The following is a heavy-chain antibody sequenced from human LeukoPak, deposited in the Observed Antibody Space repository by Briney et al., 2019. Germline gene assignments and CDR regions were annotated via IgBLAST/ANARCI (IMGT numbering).Heavy chain of an antibody. D-gene: IGHD4-23*01. V-gene: IGHV4-59*08. CDR3: ARRRYGGSVDY. CDR2: VDYSGTT. J-gene: IGHJ4*02. Sequence: SETLSLTCTVSGGSISTYYWTWVRQPPGKGLEWIGYVDYSGTTKYNPSLRSRVTISVDTSKNQFSLRLSSVTVADTAVFYCARRRYGGSVDYWGQRTLVTVSS. CDR1: GGSISTYY.